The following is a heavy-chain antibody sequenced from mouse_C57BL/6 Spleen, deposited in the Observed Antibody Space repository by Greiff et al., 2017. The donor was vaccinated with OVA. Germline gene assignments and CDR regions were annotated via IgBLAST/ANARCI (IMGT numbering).Heavy chain of an antibody. J-gene: IGHJ4*01. CDR2: IYPGSGST. D-gene: IGHD2-10*02. CDR3: ARRGYGNNAMDY. CDR1: GYTFTSYW. V-gene: IGHV1-55*01. Sequence: VQLQQPGAELVKPGASVKMSCKASGYTFTSYWITWVKQRPGQGLEWIGDIYPGSGSTNYNEKFKSKATLTVDTSSSTAYMQLSSLTSEDSAVYYCARRGYGNNAMDYWGQGTSVTVSS.